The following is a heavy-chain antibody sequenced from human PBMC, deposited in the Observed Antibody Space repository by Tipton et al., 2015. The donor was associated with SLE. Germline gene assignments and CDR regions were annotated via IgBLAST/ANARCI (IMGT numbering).Heavy chain of an antibody. CDR1: GFTFSSYG. D-gene: IGHD3-10*01. J-gene: IGHJ4*02. CDR3: AKAPPGQAPGGDY. V-gene: IGHV3-30*02. Sequence: GSLRLSCAASGFTFSSYGMHWVRQAPGKGLEWVAFIRYDGSNKYYADSVKGRFTISRDNSKNTLYLQMNSWRAEDTAVYYFAKAPPGQAPGGDYWGQGTLVTVSS. CDR2: IRYDGSNK.